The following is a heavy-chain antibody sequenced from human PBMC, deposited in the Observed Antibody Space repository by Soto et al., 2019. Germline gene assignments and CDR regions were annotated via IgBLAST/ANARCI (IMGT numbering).Heavy chain of an antibody. CDR1: GGSISSYF. D-gene: IGHD3-10*01. Sequence: SETLSLTCSVSGGSISSYFWSWIRQPPGKGLEYIGYIYYTGSTNYNPSLKSRVTISVDTSKNQFSLKLSSVTAADTAVYYCARGGSLGDYYYGMDVWGQGTTVTVS. CDR3: ARGGSLGDYYYGMDV. V-gene: IGHV4-59*01. CDR2: IYYTGST. J-gene: IGHJ6*02.